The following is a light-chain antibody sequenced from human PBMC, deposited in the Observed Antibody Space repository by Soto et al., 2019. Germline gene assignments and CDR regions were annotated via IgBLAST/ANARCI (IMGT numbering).Light chain of an antibody. J-gene: IGKJ3*01. CDR3: QQRSDWL. CDR2: RAS. V-gene: IGKV3-15*01. CDR1: QSVTSN. Sequence: EIVMTQSPATLSVSPGERVTLHCRASQSVTSNLAWYQHKPGQSPRLLIYRASARATGVPDRFSGSGSGTEFTLTISSLEPEDFAVYYCQQRSDWLFGPGTKVDIK.